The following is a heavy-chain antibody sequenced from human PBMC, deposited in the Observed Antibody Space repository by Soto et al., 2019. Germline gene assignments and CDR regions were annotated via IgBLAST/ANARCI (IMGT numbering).Heavy chain of an antibody. CDR2: IVVGSGNT. CDR1: GFTFTSSA. D-gene: IGHD2-8*02. Sequence: GASVKVSCKASGFTFTSSAMQWVRQARGQRLEWIGWIVVGSGNTNYAQKFQERVTITRDMSTSTAYMELSSLRSEDTAVYYCAADRRGTGNADYWGQGTLVTVSS. J-gene: IGHJ4*02. V-gene: IGHV1-58*02. CDR3: AADRRGTGNADY.